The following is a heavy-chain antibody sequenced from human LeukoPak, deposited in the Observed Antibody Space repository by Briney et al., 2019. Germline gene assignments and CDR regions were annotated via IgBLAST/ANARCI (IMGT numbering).Heavy chain of an antibody. D-gene: IGHD3-22*01. CDR1: GFTFSSYV. J-gene: IGHJ4*02. V-gene: IGHV3-30*04. Sequence: GGSLRLSCAASGFTFSSYVMHWVRQAPGKGLEWVAIISYDGSNEYYADSVKGRFTISRDNSKNTLYLQMNSLRAADTAVYYCAKSYYDSSGYRGDFENWGQGTLVTVSS. CDR2: ISYDGSNE. CDR3: AKSYYDSSGYRGDFEN.